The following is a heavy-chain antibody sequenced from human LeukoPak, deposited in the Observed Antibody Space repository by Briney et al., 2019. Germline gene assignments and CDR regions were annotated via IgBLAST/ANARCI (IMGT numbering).Heavy chain of an antibody. V-gene: IGHV4-39*01. D-gene: IGHD3-22*01. J-gene: IGHJ4*02. CDR3: ARQYYDNTGYYYFDY. CDR1: GGSITGSSYY. CDR2: MYYSGST. Sequence: SETLSLTCTVSGGSITGSSYYWGWIRQPPGKGLEWIGSMYYSGSTYYKTSLKSRVSISADTSKNEFSLELSSVTAADTAVYYCARQYYDNTGYYYFDYWGQGTLVTVSS.